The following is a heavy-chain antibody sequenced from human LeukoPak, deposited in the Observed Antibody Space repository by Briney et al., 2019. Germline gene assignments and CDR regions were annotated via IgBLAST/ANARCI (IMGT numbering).Heavy chain of an antibody. CDR3: ARASTTVTIFYFDY. CDR2: IYHSGST. CDR1: GGSFSGYY. Sequence: SETLSLTCAVYGGSFSGYYWSWIRQPPGKGLEWIGYIYHSGSTYYNPSLKSRVTISVDRSKNQFSLKLSSVTAADTAVYYCARASTTVTIFYFDYWGQGTLVTVSS. V-gene: IGHV4-34*01. J-gene: IGHJ4*02. D-gene: IGHD4-17*01.